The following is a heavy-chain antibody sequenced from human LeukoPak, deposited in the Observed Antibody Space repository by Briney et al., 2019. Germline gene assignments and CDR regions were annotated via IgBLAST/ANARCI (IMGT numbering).Heavy chain of an antibody. CDR2: IYYSGNT. CDR1: GGSISSYY. Sequence: SETLSLTCTVSGGSISSYYWSWIRQPPGRGLEWIGYIYYSGNTNYNPSLRSRVTISLDTSKNQFSLKLSSVTAADAAVYYCARYRVTTNENWFDPWGQGTLVTVSS. V-gene: IGHV4-59*08. J-gene: IGHJ5*02. D-gene: IGHD1-1*01. CDR3: ARYRVTTNENWFDP.